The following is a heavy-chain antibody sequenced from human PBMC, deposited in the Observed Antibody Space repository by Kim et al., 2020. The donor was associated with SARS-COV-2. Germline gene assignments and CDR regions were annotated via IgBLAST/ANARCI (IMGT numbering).Heavy chain of an antibody. J-gene: IGHJ6*02. D-gene: IGHD3-10*01. V-gene: IGHV1-58*01. CDR3: AASRSIWFGELSPRNYGMDV. CDR2: IVVGSGNT. CDR1: GFTFTSSA. Sequence: SVKVSCKASGFTFTSSAVQWVRQARGQRLEWIGWIVVGSGNTNYAQKFQERVTITRDMSTSTAYMELSSLRSEDTAVYYCAASRSIWFGELSPRNYGMDVWGQGTTVTVSS.